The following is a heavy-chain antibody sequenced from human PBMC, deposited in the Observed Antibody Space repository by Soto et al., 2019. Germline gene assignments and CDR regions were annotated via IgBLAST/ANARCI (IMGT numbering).Heavy chain of an antibody. V-gene: IGHV5-10-1*01. CDR2: IDPNDSYT. J-gene: IGHJ5*02. CDR3: ARHAVITSGGIIVSNWFDP. D-gene: IGHD3-16*02. Sequence: GQSLKISCQASGYSFTSYWVSWVRQVPGKGLEWMGRIDPNDSYTNYSAAFQGHVTFSADKSISTAFLQWSSLKASDTAMYFCARHAVITSGGIIVSNWFDPWGQGTPVTVSS. CDR1: GYSFTSYW.